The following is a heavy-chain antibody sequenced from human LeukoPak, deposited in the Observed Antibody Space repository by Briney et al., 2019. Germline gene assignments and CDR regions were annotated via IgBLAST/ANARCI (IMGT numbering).Heavy chain of an antibody. D-gene: IGHD3-10*01. CDR2: INHSGST. J-gene: IGHJ3*02. CDR1: GGSFSGYY. CDR3: ARGPTYYYGSGSYRRMTAFDI. V-gene: IGHV4-34*01. Sequence: SETLSLTCAVYGGSFSGYYWSWIRQPPGKGLEWIGEINHSGSTNYNPSLKSRVTITVDTSKNQFSLKLSSVTAADTAVYYCARGPTYYYGSGSYRRMTAFDIWGQGTMVTVSS.